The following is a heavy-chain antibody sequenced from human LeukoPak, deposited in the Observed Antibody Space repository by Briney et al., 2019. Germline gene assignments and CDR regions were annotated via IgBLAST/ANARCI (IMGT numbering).Heavy chain of an antibody. J-gene: IGHJ4*02. CDR1: GYTFTSYG. V-gene: IGHV1-18*01. CDR3: ARDSGDFWSGYQPFDY. D-gene: IGHD3-3*01. CDR2: ISAYNGNT. Sequence: ASVKVSCKASGYTFTSYGICWVRQAPGQGLEWMGWISAYNGNTNYAQKLQGRVTMTTDTSTSTAYMELRSLRFDDTAVYYCARDSGDFWSGYQPFDYWGQGTLVTVSS.